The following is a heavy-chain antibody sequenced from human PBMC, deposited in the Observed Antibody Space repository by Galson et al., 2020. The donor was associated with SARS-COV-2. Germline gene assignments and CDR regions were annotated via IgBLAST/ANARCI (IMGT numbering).Heavy chain of an antibody. Sequence: GGSLRLSCAASGFTFSSYAMHWVRQAPGKGLEWVAVISYDGNNKYYADSVKGRFTISRDNSKNTLYLQMNSLRAEDTAVYYCAMTSSGSYRNYVDYWGQGTLVTVSS. D-gene: IGHD1-26*01. CDR2: ISYDGNNK. J-gene: IGHJ4*02. CDR3: AMTSSGSYRNYVDY. V-gene: IGHV3-30*04. CDR1: GFTFSSYA.